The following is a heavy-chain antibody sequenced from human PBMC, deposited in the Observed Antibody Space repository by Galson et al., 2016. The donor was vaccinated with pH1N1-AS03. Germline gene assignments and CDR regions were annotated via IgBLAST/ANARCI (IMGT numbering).Heavy chain of an antibody. CDR3: ARDANYDFWSGQGAFDT. J-gene: IGHJ3*02. Sequence: SVKVSCKASGGTFSSYAISWVRQAPGQGLEWMGGIIAMFGTANYAQKVQGRVTITADKSTSTAYMELSSLSSEDTAVYYCARDANYDFWSGQGAFDTWGQGTMGTVSS. V-gene: IGHV1-69*06. CDR1: GGTFSSYA. CDR2: IIAMFGTA. D-gene: IGHD3-3*01.